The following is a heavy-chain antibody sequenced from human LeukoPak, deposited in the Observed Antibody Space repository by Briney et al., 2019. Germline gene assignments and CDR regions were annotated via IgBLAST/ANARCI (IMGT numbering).Heavy chain of an antibody. D-gene: IGHD2-15*01. J-gene: IGHJ4*02. CDR3: ARGLGPGYCSGRPCYPKLYFDY. CDR1: GYTFTDYY. V-gene: IGHV1-2*02. CDR2: IDPNRGGT. Sequence: ASVKVSCKASGYTFTDYYMHWVRQAPGQGLEWMGWIDPNRGGTKYAQKFQGRVTMTRDTSIHTPYMELSRLRSDDTAVYYCARGLGPGYCSGRPCYPKLYFDYWGQGTLVTVSS.